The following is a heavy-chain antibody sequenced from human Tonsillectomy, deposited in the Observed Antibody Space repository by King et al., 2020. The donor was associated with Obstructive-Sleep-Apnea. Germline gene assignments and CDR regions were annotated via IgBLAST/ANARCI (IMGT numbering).Heavy chain of an antibody. CDR3: ARDQWTQLAVAGTYYFDY. J-gene: IGHJ4*02. CDR2: ISAYNGNT. CDR1: GYTFTSYG. Sequence: VQLVESGAEVKKPGASVKVSCKASGYTFTSYGLTWGRQAPGQGLEWMGWISAYNGNTNYAQNLQGRVTMTTDTSTSTAYMELRCLRSDDTAVDYCARDQWTQLAVAGTYYFDYWRQGTLVTVSS. D-gene: IGHD6-19*01. V-gene: IGHV1-18*04.